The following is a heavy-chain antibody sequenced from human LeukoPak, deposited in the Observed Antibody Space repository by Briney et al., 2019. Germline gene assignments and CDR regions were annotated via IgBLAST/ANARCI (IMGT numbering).Heavy chain of an antibody. CDR2: ITGNGDTT. D-gene: IGHD3-10*01. V-gene: IGHV3-23*01. Sequence: GGSLRLSCTASGXTFSSYPMYWVRQAPGKGLEWVSAITGNGDTTYYADSMKGRFTLSRDNSKNTLYLQMNSLRAEDTAIYYCASSRAYGFLDYWGQGTLVTVSS. J-gene: IGHJ4*02. CDR1: GXTFSSYP. CDR3: ASSRAYGFLDY.